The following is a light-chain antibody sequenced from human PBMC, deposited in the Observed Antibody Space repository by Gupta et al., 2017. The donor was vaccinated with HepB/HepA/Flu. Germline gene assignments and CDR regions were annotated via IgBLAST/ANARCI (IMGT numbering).Light chain of an antibody. J-gene: IGKJ1*01. Sequence: DIHITQSPSALTASVGDSVTITCRASQYISSRLAWYQQKPGKAPNLLIYKASTLQSGVPSRFSGSGSGTEFTLTISSLQPDDFATYYCQQYNTYMWTFGQGTKVEIK. CDR3: QQYNTYMWT. CDR2: KAS. V-gene: IGKV1-5*03. CDR1: QYISSR.